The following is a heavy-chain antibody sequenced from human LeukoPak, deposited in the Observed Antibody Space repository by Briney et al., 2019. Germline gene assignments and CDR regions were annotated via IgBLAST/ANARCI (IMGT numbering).Heavy chain of an antibody. D-gene: IGHD5-18*01. J-gene: IGHJ4*02. V-gene: IGHV4-4*02. CDR3: ARGGARYSYGASDY. CDR1: GGSISSSNW. Sequence: SGTLSLTCAVSGGSISSSNWWSWVRQPPGKGLEWIGEIYHSGSTNYNPSLKSRVTISVDTSKNQFSLKLSSVTAADTAVHYCARGGARYSYGASDYWGQGTLVTVSS. CDR2: IYHSGST.